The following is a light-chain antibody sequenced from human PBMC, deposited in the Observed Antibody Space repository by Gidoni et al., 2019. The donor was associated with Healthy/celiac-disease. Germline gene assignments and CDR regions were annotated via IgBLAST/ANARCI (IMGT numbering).Light chain of an antibody. CDR1: QSISSW. CDR3: QQYNRGA. CDR2: DAS. V-gene: IGKV1-5*01. Sequence: DIQMTQSPSTLSASVGDRVTITCRASQSISSWLAWYQQKPGKATKLLIYDASSLESGVPSRLSGSGSGTEFTLTISSLQPDDFATYYCQQYNRGAFGQGTKVEIK. J-gene: IGKJ1*01.